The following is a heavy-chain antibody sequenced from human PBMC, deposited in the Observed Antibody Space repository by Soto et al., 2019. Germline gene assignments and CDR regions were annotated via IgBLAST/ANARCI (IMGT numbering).Heavy chain of an antibody. D-gene: IGHD6-6*01. V-gene: IGHV4-39*01. Sequence: QLQLQESGPGLVKPSKTLSLTCTVSGGSISSSSYYWGWIRQPPGKGLEWIGSIYYSGSTYYNPSVKSRVTISVDTSKNQFSLNLSSVTAADTAVYYCASFTAKSIAARPGGDYWGQGTLVSVSS. J-gene: IGHJ4*02. CDR2: IYYSGST. CDR1: GGSISSSSYY. CDR3: ASFTAKSIAARPGGDY.